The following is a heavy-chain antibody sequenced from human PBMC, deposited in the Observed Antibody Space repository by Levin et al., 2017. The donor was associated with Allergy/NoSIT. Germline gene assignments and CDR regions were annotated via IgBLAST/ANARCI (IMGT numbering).Heavy chain of an antibody. D-gene: IGHD2-15*01. V-gene: IGHV3-30*04. CDR2: ISYDGSNK. J-gene: IGHJ4*02. CDR3: VAPVVVVAATRVN. CDR1: GFTFSSYA. Sequence: GGSLRLSCAASGFTFSSYAMHWVRQAPGKGLEWVAVISYDGSNKYYADSVKGRFTISRDNSKNTLYLQMNSLRAEDTAVYYCVAPVVVVAATRVNWGQGTLVTVSS.